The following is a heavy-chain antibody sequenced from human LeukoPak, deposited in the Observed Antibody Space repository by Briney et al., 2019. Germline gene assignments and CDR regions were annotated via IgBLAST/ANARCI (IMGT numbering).Heavy chain of an antibody. Sequence: SVKVSCKASGGTFSNYAISWVRQAPGQGLERMGGIIPIFGTTNYAQKFQGRVTITADASTNTAYMELSILRSEDTAVYYCARGTSGYSYGYFYYYAMDVWGQGTTVTVSS. CDR3: ARGTSGYSYGYFYYYAMDV. J-gene: IGHJ6*02. D-gene: IGHD5-18*01. CDR1: GGTFSNYA. CDR2: IIPIFGTT. V-gene: IGHV1-69*13.